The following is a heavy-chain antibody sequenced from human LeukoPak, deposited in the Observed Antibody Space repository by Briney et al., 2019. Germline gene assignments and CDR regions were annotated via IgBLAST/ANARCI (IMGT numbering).Heavy chain of an antibody. Sequence: GGSLRLSCAASGFTFSSYAMHWVRQTPGKGLEWVAEIKQDGSEKNYVDSVKGRFIISRDNTKSSLSLQMNSLGDEDTAVYYCARDKYMSGHVGSLFDPWGQGTLVIVSS. D-gene: IGHD1-1*01. V-gene: IGHV3-7*01. J-gene: IGHJ5*02. CDR1: GFTFSSYA. CDR3: ARDKYMSGHVGSLFDP. CDR2: IKQDGSEK.